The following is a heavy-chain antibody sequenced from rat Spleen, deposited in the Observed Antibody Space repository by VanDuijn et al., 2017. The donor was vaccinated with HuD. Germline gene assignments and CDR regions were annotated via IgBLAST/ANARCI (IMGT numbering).Heavy chain of an antibody. D-gene: IGHD1-11*01. V-gene: IGHV3-1*01. Sequence: EVQLQESGPGLVKPSQSLSLTCSVTGYSITSSYRWNWIRKFPGNKMEWIGHISYSGSTSYNPSLKSRISITRDTSKNQFFLQVNSGTAEDTATYYCARSEGVHYNLPFASWGQGTLVTVSS. J-gene: IGHJ3*01. CDR1: GYSITSSY. CDR2: ISYSGST. CDR3: ARSEGVHYNLPFAS.